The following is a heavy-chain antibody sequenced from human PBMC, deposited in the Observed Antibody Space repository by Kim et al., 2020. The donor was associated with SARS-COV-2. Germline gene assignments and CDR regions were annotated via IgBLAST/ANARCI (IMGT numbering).Heavy chain of an antibody. CDR2: IYYSGST. D-gene: IGHD6-19*01. CDR3: ARLILGSSGWFRFDY. J-gene: IGHJ4*02. CDR1: GGSISSSSYY. Sequence: SETLSLTCTVSGGSISSSSYYWGWIRQPPGKGLEWIGSIYYSGSTYYNPSLKRRVTISVDTSKNQFSLKLSSVTAADTAVYYCARLILGSSGWFRFDYWGQGTLVTVSS. V-gene: IGHV4-39*01.